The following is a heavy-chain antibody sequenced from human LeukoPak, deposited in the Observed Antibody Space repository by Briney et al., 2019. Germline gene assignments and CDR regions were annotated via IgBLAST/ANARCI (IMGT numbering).Heavy chain of an antibody. V-gene: IGHV3-21*01. CDR1: GFTFSSYS. D-gene: IGHD5-24*01. J-gene: IGHJ4*02. CDR3: ARDQRQNGYNSD. Sequence: PGGSLRLSCAASGFTFSSYSMNWVRQAPGKGLEWVSSISSSSSYIYYADSVKGRFTISRDNAKNSLYLQMNSLRAEDTAVYYCARDQRQNGYNSDWGQGTLVTGSS. CDR2: ISSSSSYI.